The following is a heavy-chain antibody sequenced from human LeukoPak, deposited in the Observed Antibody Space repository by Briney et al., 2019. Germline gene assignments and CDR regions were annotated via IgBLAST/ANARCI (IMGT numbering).Heavy chain of an antibody. CDR2: ISAYNGNT. CDR3: ARDRMDYGDYDDAFDI. J-gene: IGHJ3*02. CDR1: GYTFTSYG. Sequence: ASVTVSCKASGYTFTSYGISWVRQAPGQGLERMGWISAYNGNTNYAQKLQGRVTMTTDTSTSTAYMELRSLRSDDTAVYYCARDRMDYGDYDDAFDIWGQGTMVTVSS. D-gene: IGHD4-17*01. V-gene: IGHV1-18*01.